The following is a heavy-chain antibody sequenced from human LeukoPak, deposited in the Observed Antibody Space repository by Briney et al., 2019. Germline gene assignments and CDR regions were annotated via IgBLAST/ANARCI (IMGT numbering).Heavy chain of an antibody. CDR1: GFTFSGSS. CDR3: TPSLYDILTGSDY. J-gene: IGHJ4*02. D-gene: IGHD3-9*01. CDR2: IRSKANSYAT. Sequence: GGSLRLSCAASGFTFSGSSMHWVRQASGKGLEWVGRIRSKANSYATAYAASVKGRFTISRDDSKNTAYLQMNSLKTEDTAVYYCTPSLYDILTGSDYWGQGTLVTVSS. V-gene: IGHV3-73*01.